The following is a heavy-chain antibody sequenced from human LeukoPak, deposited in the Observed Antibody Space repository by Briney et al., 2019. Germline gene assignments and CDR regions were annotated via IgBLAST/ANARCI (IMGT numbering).Heavy chain of an antibody. CDR1: GYTFTGYY. D-gene: IGHD3-10*01. CDR2: INPNSGGT. CDR3: ARVDYYGSGSYYLDY. Sequence: ASVKVSCKASGYTFTGYYMHWVRQAPGQGLEWMGRINPNSGGTNSAQKFQGRVTMTSDTSINTAYMELSRLRSDDTAVYYWARVDYYGSGSYYLDYWGQGTLVTVSS. J-gene: IGHJ4*02. V-gene: IGHV1-2*06.